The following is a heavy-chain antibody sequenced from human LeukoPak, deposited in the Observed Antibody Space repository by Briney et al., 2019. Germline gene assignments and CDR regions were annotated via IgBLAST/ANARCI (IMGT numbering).Heavy chain of an antibody. D-gene: IGHD7-27*01. V-gene: IGHV3-30-3*01. CDR2: ISYDGSNK. Sequence: GGSLRLSCAASGFTFSSYAMHWVRQAPGKGLEWVAVISYDGSNKYYADSVKGRFTISRDNSKNTLYLQMNSLRAEDTAVYYCARDPARTGEDYWGQGTLVTVSS. CDR1: GFTFSSYA. CDR3: ARDPARTGEDY. J-gene: IGHJ4*02.